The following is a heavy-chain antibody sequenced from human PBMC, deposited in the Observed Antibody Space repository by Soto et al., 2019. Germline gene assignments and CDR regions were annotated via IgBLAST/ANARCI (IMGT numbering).Heavy chain of an antibody. V-gene: IGHV1-46*01. J-gene: IGHJ4*02. CDR3: ARVDSGADFYFDY. CDR2: INPSGGST. Sequence: QVQLVQSGAQVKKPGASVKVSCKASGYTFTSYYMHWVRQAPGQGLEWMGMINPSGGSTSHEQKVQGRVTMTRDTSASTVYMELSSLRSEDTAVYYCARVDSGADFYFDYWGQGTLVTVSS. D-gene: IGHD5-12*01. CDR1: GYTFTSYY.